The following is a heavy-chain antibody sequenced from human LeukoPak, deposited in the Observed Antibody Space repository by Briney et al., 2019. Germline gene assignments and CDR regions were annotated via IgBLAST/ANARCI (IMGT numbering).Heavy chain of an antibody. CDR1: GFIFSDYN. D-gene: IGHD5/OR15-5a*01. CDR2: ISGDGGRT. J-gene: IGHJ4*02. Sequence: GGSLRLSCAASGFIFSDYNMHWVRQVPGKGLEWVSIISGDGGRTSYADSVKGRVTISRDNSKNSLYLQMNSLRTEDTAFYYCAKDVSGSIDSWGQGTLVTVSS. CDR3: AKDVSGSIDS. V-gene: IGHV3-43*02.